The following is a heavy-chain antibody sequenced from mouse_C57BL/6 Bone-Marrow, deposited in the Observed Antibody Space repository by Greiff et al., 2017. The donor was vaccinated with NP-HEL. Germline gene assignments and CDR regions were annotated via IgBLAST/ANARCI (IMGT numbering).Heavy chain of an antibody. CDR1: GYTFTSYG. CDR3: ARRKGVYSNFDY. D-gene: IGHD2-5*01. Sequence: QVQLQQSGADLARPGASVKLSCKASGYTFTSYGISWVKQRTGQGLEWIGEIYPRSGNTYYNEKFKGKATLTADKSSSTAYMELRSLTSEDSAVYFCARRKGVYSNFDYWGQGTTLTVSS. J-gene: IGHJ2*01. V-gene: IGHV1-81*01. CDR2: IYPRSGNT.